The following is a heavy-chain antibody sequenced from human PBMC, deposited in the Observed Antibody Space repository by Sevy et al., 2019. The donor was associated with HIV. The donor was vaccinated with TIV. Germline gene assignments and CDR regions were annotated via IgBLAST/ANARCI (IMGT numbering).Heavy chain of an antibody. V-gene: IGHV3-21*01. CDR2: ISSSSSYI. D-gene: IGHD4-17*01. CDR1: GFTFSSYS. CDR3: ARDWSNTVTINTSEPYYYYGMDV. J-gene: IGHJ6*02. Sequence: GGSLRLSCAASGFTFSSYSMNWVRQAPGKGLEWVSSISSSSSYIYYAYSVKGRFTISRDNAKNSLYLQMNSLRAEDTAVYYCARDWSNTVTINTSEPYYYYGMDVWGQGTTVTVSS.